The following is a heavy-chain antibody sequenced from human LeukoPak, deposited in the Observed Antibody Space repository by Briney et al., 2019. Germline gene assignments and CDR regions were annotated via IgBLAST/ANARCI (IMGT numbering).Heavy chain of an antibody. CDR3: ARDKMSGPTLLDY. Sequence: GGSLRLSCAASGFTFSSYWMSWVRQVPRKGPELVANIRQDGNEFYYVDSVKGRFTISTDNTKNSQYLQMNSVRVEDTAVYYCARDKMSGPTLLDYWGEGTLVTVSS. CDR2: IRQDGNEF. D-gene: IGHD3-10*01. V-gene: IGHV3-7*01. CDR1: GFTFSSYW. J-gene: IGHJ4*02.